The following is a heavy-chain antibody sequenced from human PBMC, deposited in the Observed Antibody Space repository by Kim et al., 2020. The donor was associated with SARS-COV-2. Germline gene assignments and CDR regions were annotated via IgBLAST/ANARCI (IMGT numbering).Heavy chain of an antibody. V-gene: IGHV3-53*01. Sequence: GGSLRLSCAASGFTVSSNFMSWIRQAPGKGLECISIIYGDGSTYYSDSAKGRLIISSDNSKNTLHLQMNSLIADDTAVYYCARYVDCLVGSCSSDDAFDIWGEGTMVTVSS. D-gene: IGHD2-15*01. CDR3: ARYVDCLVGSCSSDDAFDI. CDR1: GFTVSSNF. CDR2: IYGDGST. J-gene: IGHJ3*02.